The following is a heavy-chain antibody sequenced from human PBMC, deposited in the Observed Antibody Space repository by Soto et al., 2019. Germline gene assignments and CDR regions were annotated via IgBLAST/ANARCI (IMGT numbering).Heavy chain of an antibody. J-gene: IGHJ2*01. V-gene: IGHV3-23*01. Sequence: EVQLLESGGGLVQPGGSLRLSCAASGFTFSSYAMSWVRQAPGKGLEWVSAISGSGGSTYYADSVKGRFTISRDNSKNTLYLQMNSLRAEDTAVYYCAKGAGPNIAVAVPHNWYFDLWGRGTLVTVSS. D-gene: IGHD6-19*01. CDR2: ISGSGGST. CDR1: GFTFSSYA. CDR3: AKGAGPNIAVAVPHNWYFDL.